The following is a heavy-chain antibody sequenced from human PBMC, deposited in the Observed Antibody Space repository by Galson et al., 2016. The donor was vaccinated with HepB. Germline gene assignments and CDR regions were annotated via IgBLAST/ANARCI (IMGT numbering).Heavy chain of an antibody. V-gene: IGHV3-30*18. CDR2: ISYDGNYK. D-gene: IGHD1-7*01. Sequence: SLRLSCAASGFTFSSYGMHWVRQAPGKGLEWVAVISYDGNYKYYADSVKGRFTSSRDNSKNTLYLQMNSLRVEDTAVYYCVKASGVMGRWNYEDYWGQGTLVTVSS. CDR1: GFTFSSYG. J-gene: IGHJ4*02. CDR3: VKASGVMGRWNYEDY.